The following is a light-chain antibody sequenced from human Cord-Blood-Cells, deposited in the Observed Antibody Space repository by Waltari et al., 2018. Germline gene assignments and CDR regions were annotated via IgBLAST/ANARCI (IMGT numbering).Light chain of an antibody. CDR3: LQHNSYPPWT. J-gene: IGKJ1*01. CDR1: QGIRND. V-gene: IGKV1-17*01. CDR2: AAS. Sequence: DIKMTQPPASLSASVGERVTNTCRASQGIRNDLGWYQQKPGKAPKRLIYAASSLKRGVPSRFSGSGSGTEFTLTISSLQPEDFATYYCLQHNSYPPWTFDQGTKVEIK.